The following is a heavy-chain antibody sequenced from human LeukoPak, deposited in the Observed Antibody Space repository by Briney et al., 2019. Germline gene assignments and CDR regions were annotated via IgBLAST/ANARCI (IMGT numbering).Heavy chain of an antibody. CDR1: GYSISSGYY. CDR2: IYHSGST. D-gene: IGHD7-27*01. CDR3: ARDESLGWFDP. Sequence: SETLSLTCTVSGYSISSGYYWGWIRQPPGKGLEWIGSIYHSGSTYYNPSLKSRVTISVDTSKNQFSLKLSSVTAADTAVYYCARDESLGWFDPWGQGTLVTVSS. J-gene: IGHJ5*02. V-gene: IGHV4-38-2*02.